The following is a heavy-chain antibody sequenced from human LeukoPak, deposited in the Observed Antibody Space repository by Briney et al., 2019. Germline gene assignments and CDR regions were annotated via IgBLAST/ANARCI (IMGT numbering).Heavy chain of an antibody. CDR2: IYSGGST. CDR1: GFTVSSNY. J-gene: IGHJ4*02. D-gene: IGHD5-24*01. Sequence: GGSLRLSCSVSGFTVSSNYMSGVRQAPGEGLEWVSVIYSGGSTSYADPVKGRFTISRDSSKKTLYLQMNSLRAEDTAVYYCARHREEMATIGAFDYWGQGTLVTVSS. V-gene: IGHV3-53*01. CDR3: ARHREEMATIGAFDY.